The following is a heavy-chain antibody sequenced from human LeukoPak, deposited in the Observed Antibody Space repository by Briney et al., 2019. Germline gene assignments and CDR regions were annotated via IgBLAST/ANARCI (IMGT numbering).Heavy chain of an antibody. CDR1: GFIFSSFE. D-gene: IGHD3-16*01. J-gene: IGHJ4*02. CDR2: ISSSGTPI. CDR3: ASDGYVGGN. V-gene: IGHV3-48*03. Sequence: GGPLRLSCAASGFIFSSFEMNWVRQAPGKGLEWVSYISSSGTPIYYADSVKGRFTISRDNAKNSLYLQMNNLRVEDTAVYYCASDGYVGGNWGQGTLVTVSS.